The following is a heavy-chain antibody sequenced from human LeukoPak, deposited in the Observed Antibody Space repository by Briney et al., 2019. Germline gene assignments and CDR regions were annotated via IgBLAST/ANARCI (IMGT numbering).Heavy chain of an antibody. D-gene: IGHD5-24*01. CDR1: GGSISSYF. CDR3: ARDRALDDYNTFSDYYYYLDV. Sequence: SETLSLTCTVSGGSISSYFWGWIRQPPGKGLEWIGSLYNSGSTNYNPSLKSRVIISVDTSKNQFSLKLTSATAADTAVYYCARDRALDDYNTFSDYYYYLDVWGKGTTVTVSS. CDR2: LYNSGST. V-gene: IGHV4-4*08. J-gene: IGHJ6*03.